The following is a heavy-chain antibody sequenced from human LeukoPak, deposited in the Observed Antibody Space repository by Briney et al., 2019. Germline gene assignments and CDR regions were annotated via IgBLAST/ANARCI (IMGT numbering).Heavy chain of an antibody. CDR1: GDSISGYY. V-gene: IGHV4-59*08. J-gene: IGHJ4*02. CDR3: ARLRNRYDTSGYYPFDY. Sequence: SETLSLTCSVSGDSISGYYWSWIRQPPGKGLEWIGYIYYSGSTNYNPSLKSRVTMSVDTSENQFSLKVNSVTAADTAVYYCARLRNRYDTSGYYPFDYWGQGTLVTVSS. D-gene: IGHD3-22*01. CDR2: IYYSGST.